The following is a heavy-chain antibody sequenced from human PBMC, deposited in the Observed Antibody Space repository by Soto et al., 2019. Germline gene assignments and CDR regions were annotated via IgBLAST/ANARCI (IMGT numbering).Heavy chain of an antibody. CDR2: IYYSGST. V-gene: IGHV4-30-4*01. CDR1: GGSISSTDYY. CDR3: ARAFDILTRYYFDY. Sequence: PSETLSLTCTGSGGSISSTDYYWSWIRQPPGKGLEWIGYIYYSGSTYYNPSLKSRVTISVDTSKNQFSLKLSSVTAADTAVYYCARAFDILTRYYFDYWGQGTLVTVSS. D-gene: IGHD3-9*01. J-gene: IGHJ4*02.